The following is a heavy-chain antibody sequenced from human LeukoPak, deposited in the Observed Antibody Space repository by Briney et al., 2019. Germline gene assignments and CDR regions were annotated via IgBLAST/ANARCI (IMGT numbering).Heavy chain of an antibody. J-gene: IGHJ4*02. V-gene: IGHV6-1*01. CDR2: TYYRSKWYN. CDR1: GDSVPSAA. Sequence: SQTLSLTCAISGDSVPSAAWNWIRQSPSRGLEWLGRTYYRSKWYNDYAVSVKSRITINPDTSKNQFSLQLNSVTPEDTAVYYCARGGIGYCTSSSCYFDYWGQGTLVTVSS. D-gene: IGHD2-2*01. CDR3: ARGGIGYCTSSSCYFDY.